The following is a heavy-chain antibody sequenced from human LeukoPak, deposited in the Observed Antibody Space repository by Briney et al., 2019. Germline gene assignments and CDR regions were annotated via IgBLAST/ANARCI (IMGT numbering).Heavy chain of an antibody. CDR1: GGTFSSYA. V-gene: IGHV1-69*13. D-gene: IGHD3-22*01. CDR3: ARGTAYYDSSGYSFGY. Sequence: GASVKVSCKASGGTFSSYAISWVRQAPGQGLEWMGGIIPIFGTANYAQKFRGRVTITADESTSTAYMELSSLRSEDTAVYYCARGTAYYDSSGYSFGYWGQGTLVTVSS. CDR2: IIPIFGTA. J-gene: IGHJ4*02.